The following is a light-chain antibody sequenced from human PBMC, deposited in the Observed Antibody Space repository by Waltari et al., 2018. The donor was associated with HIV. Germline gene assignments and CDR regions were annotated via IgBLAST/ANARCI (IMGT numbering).Light chain of an antibody. Sequence: SYELTPPPSVSVSPGQTARITCSGDALPKQYASWYQQKPGQAPVLVIYKDSERPSGIPERFSGSSSGTTATLIISGVQAEDEADYYCQSADSSGTYWVFGGGTKLTVL. CDR2: KDS. CDR3: QSADSSGTYWV. V-gene: IGLV3-25*03. CDR1: ALPKQY. J-gene: IGLJ3*02.